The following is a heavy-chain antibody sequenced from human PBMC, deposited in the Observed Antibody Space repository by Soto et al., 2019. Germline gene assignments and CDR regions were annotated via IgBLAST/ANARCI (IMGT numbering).Heavy chain of an antibody. CDR3: AREFITGTNNWFDP. CDR1: GGSISSSSYY. CDR2: IYYSGST. V-gene: IGHV4-39*02. Sequence: PSETLSLTCTVSGGSISSSSYYWGWIRQPPGKGLEWIGSIYYSGSTYYNPSLKSRVTISVDTSKNQFSLKLSSVTAADTAVYYCAREFITGTNNWFDPWGQGTLVTVSS. D-gene: IGHD1-20*01. J-gene: IGHJ5*02.